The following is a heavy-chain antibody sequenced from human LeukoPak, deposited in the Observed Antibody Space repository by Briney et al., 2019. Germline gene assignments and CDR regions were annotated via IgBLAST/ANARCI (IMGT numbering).Heavy chain of an antibody. V-gene: IGHV4-34*01. D-gene: IGHD6-19*01. J-gene: IGHJ4*02. CDR1: GGSFSGYY. CDR3: ARTRKQWLDYYFDY. Sequence: SEPLSLTCAVYGGSFSGYYWSWIRQPPGKGLEWIGEINHSGSTNYNPSLKSRVTISVDTSKNQLSLKLSSVTAADTAVYYCARTRKQWLDYYFDYWGQGTLVTVSS. CDR2: INHSGST.